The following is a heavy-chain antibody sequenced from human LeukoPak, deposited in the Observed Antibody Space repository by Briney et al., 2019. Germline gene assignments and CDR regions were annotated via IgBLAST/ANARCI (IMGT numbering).Heavy chain of an antibody. Sequence: SETLSLTCAVYGGSFSGYYWSWIRQPPGKGLEWIGEINHSGSTNYNPSLKSRVTISVDTSKNQFSLKLSSVTAADTAVYYCARPTRGYSYGCGYWGQGTLVTVSS. CDR3: ARPTRGYSYGCGY. CDR1: GGSFSGYY. CDR2: INHSGST. J-gene: IGHJ4*02. D-gene: IGHD5-18*01. V-gene: IGHV4-34*01.